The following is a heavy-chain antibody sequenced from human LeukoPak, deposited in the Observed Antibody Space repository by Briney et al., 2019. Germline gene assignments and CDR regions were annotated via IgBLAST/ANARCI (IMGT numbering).Heavy chain of an antibody. CDR1: GYXFTNYG. D-gene: IGHD3-22*01. Sequence: ASVKVSCKASGYXFTNYGISWVRQAPGQGREWMGWISAYTGNTNYAQNFQGRVTMTTDTSTSTAFMELRSLRSDDTAVYYCARSGVGYFYDNTGYYPLDYWGQGTLVTVSS. CDR2: ISAYTGNT. CDR3: ARSGVGYFYDNTGYYPLDY. J-gene: IGHJ4*02. V-gene: IGHV1-18*01.